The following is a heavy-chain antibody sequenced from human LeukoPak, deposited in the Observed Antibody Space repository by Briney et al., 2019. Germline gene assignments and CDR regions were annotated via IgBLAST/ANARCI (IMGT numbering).Heavy chain of an antibody. CDR1: GYTFTTSG. V-gene: IGHV1-18*01. Sequence: ASVKVSCKASGYTFTTSGITWLRQAPGQGLEWLGWISTYNGNTNYAHKFQGRVTMTTDTSTSTVYMELRRLRSDDTAVYYCARSVGYLYYYMDVWGKGTTVTVSS. CDR3: ARSVGYLYYYMDV. J-gene: IGHJ6*03. CDR2: ISTYNGNT. D-gene: IGHD5-18*01.